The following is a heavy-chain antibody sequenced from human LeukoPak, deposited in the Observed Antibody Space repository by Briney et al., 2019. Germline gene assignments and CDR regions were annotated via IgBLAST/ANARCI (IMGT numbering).Heavy chain of an antibody. CDR1: GGSFSGYY. Sequence: SETLSLTCAVYGGSFSGYYWSWIRQPPGKGLEWIGEINHSGSTNYNPSLKSRVTISVDTSKNQFSLKLSSVTAADTAVYYCARSYWFDPWGQGTPVTVSS. V-gene: IGHV4-34*01. CDR2: INHSGST. CDR3: ARSYWFDP. J-gene: IGHJ5*02.